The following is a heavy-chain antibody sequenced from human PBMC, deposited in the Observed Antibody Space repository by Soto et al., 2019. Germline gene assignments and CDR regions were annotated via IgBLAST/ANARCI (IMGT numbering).Heavy chain of an antibody. J-gene: IGHJ6*02. CDR1: GFTFSTYA. V-gene: IGHV3-23*01. CDR2: ISGGGGST. CDR3: AKVSLGALTFTDYYYYGLDV. Sequence: EVQLLESGGGLVQPGGSLRLSCAASGFTFSTYAMNWVRQAPGKGLEWVSAISGGGGSTYYADSVKGRVTISRDNSKNALSLQMNSLRAEDTAVYYCAKVSLGALTFTDYYYYGLDVWGQGTTVTVS. D-gene: IGHD1-26*01.